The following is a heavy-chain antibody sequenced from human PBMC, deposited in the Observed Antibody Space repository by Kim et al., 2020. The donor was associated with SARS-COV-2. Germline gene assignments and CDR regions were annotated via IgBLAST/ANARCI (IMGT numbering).Heavy chain of an antibody. D-gene: IGHD5-12*01. CDR1: GGSISSYY. J-gene: IGHJ6*02. Sequence: SETLSLTCTVSGGSISSYYWSWIRQPPVKGLEWIGYIYYSGSTNYNPSLKSRVTISVDTSKNQFSLKLSSVTAADTAVYYCARHPRRWLQPPYYYYYGMDVWGQGTTVTVSS. V-gene: IGHV4-59*08. CDR2: IYYSGST. CDR3: ARHPRRWLQPPYYYYYGMDV.